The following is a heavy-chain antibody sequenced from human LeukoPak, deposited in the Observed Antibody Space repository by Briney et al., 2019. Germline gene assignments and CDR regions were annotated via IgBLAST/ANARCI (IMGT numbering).Heavy chain of an antibody. V-gene: IGHV4-39*01. J-gene: IGHJ4*02. Sequence: SETLSLTCTVSGCTISSNSYHWGWLPQPPGKGREWIGSNYYRGSTYYNASLRSRVTISVDASKNQCSLKLSSVTAADTAVYYCVAGPTGSYFDYWGQGTLVTVSS. CDR1: GCTISSNSYH. D-gene: IGHD1-26*01. CDR3: VAGPTGSYFDY. CDR2: NYYRGST.